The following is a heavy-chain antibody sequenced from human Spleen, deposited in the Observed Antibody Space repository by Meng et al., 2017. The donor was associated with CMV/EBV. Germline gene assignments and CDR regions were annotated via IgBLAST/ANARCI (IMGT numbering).Heavy chain of an antibody. CDR3: ARGSLTRIDY. Sequence: ASVKVSCKASGGTFSSYAISWVRQATGQGLEWMGWINPNSGATDYAQKFQGRVTMTRDTSISTAYMDLSRLRSDDTAVYYCARGSLTRIDYWGQGTLVTVSS. CDR1: GGTFSSYA. J-gene: IGHJ4*02. CDR2: INPNSGAT. D-gene: IGHD4/OR15-4a*01. V-gene: IGHV1-2*02.